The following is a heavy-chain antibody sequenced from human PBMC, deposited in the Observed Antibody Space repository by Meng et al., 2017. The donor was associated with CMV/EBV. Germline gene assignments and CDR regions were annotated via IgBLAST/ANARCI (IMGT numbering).Heavy chain of an antibody. V-gene: IGHV3-21*01. J-gene: IGHJ4*02. CDR3: ARTNGYLPSYFDY. CDR2: ISSSRTYI. D-gene: IGHD5-24*01. CDR1: GFTFSDYS. Sequence: ASGFTFSDYSMNWVRQAPGKGLEWVSSISSSRTYIYYADSVKGRFTISRDNAKDSLSLQMSSLRAEDTAMYYCARTNGYLPSYFDYWGQGTLVTVSS.